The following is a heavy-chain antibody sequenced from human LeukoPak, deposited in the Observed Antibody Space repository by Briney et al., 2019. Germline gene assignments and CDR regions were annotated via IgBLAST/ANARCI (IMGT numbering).Heavy chain of an antibody. J-gene: IGHJ5*02. CDR1: GFRFSNYW. CDR3: ARLTDRHDSSGYFRIVNWFDP. CDR2: IFPGDTDT. Sequence: RGESLQMSCKGSGFRFSNYWSARVRQMPGKGLEWMGIIFPGDTDTKYSPSFQGQVTISADKCINTAYLQWSSLTASDNAIYYCARLTDRHDSSGYFRIVNWFDPWGQGTLVTVSS. D-gene: IGHD3-22*01. V-gene: IGHV5-51*01.